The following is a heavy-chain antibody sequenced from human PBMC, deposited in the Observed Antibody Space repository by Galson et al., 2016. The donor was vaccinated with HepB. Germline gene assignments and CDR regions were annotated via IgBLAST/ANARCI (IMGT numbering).Heavy chain of an antibody. CDR2: IRSSSSYR. J-gene: IGHJ4*02. Sequence: SLRLSCAASGFTFSSYSMNWVRQAPGKGLEWVSSIRSSSSYRYYADSVKGRFTISRDNAKSSLYLQMNSLRVEDTAVYYCARVYGYDFWPFDYWGQGTLVTVSS. CDR1: GFTFSSYS. V-gene: IGHV3-21*01. D-gene: IGHD3-3*01. CDR3: ARVYGYDFWPFDY.